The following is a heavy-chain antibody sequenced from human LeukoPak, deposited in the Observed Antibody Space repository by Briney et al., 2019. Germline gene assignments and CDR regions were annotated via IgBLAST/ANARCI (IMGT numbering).Heavy chain of an antibody. CDR3: AKDLHYGSADY. D-gene: IGHD3-10*01. J-gene: IGHJ4*02. CDR1: GFTFSNYW. CDR2: INPDGSTT. Sequence: LPGGSLRLSRAASGFTFSNYWMHWVRQDPGKGLVWVSFINPDGSTTNYADSVKGRFTISRDNAKNALYLQMNSLRAEDTAVYYCAKDLHYGSADYWGQGTLVTVSS. V-gene: IGHV3-74*01.